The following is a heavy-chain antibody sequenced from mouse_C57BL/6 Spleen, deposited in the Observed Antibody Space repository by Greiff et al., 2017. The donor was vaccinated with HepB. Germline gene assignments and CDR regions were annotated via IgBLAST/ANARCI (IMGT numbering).Heavy chain of an antibody. V-gene: IGHV1-50*01. D-gene: IGHD2-4*01. Sequence: QVQLQQPGAELVKPGASVKLSCKASGYTFTSYWMQWVKQRPGQGLEWIGEIDPSDSYTNYNQKFKGKANLTVENSSSTAYMQLSSLTSEDSAVYYCARKADDYDAAWFAYWGQGTLVTVSA. CDR3: ARKADDYDAAWFAY. CDR1: GYTFTSYW. J-gene: IGHJ3*01. CDR2: IDPSDSYT.